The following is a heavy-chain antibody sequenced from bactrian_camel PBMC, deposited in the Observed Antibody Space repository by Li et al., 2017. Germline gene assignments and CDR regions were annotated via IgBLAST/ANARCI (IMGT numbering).Heavy chain of an antibody. J-gene: IGHJ6*01. CDR2: FAPDGVA. CDR1: GFTGSTTC. V-gene: IGHV3S53*01. D-gene: IGHD7*01. Sequence: VQLVESGGGSVQAGGSLRLSCAASGFTGSTTCMGWFRQASGKEREGIAVFAPDGVATYGDPVMGRFTISKDNAANTLYLQMNSLKPEVTAKYYCAADWWVRDKCTLSPGDFDSWGQGTQVTVS. CDR3: AADWWVRDKCTLSPGDFDS.